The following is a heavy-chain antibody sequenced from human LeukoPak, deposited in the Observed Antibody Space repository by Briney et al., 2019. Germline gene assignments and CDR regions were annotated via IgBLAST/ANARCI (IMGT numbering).Heavy chain of an antibody. J-gene: IGHJ4*02. CDR1: GYTFTSYG. D-gene: IGHD6-13*01. CDR2: ISAYNGNT. CDR3: ARQPPVRPIAAAGIPLDY. V-gene: IGHV1-18*01. Sequence: APVKVSCKASGYTFTSYGISWVRQAPGQGLEWMGWISAYNGNTNYAQKLQGRVTMTTDTSTSTAYMELRSLRSDDTAVYYCARQPPVRPIAAAGIPLDYWGQGTLVTVSS.